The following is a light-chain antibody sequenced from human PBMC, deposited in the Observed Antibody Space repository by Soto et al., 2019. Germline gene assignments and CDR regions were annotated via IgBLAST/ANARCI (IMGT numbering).Light chain of an antibody. Sequence: DIQMTQSPSTLSASVGDRVTITCRASQSISTWLAWYQQKPGKDPKLLIYKASSLASGVPSRFSGSGSGTEFTLTSSSVQPDDFATYYGQQYNSYSRTFGQGTKVEIK. V-gene: IGKV1-5*03. CDR2: KAS. CDR1: QSISTW. CDR3: QQYNSYSRT. J-gene: IGKJ1*01.